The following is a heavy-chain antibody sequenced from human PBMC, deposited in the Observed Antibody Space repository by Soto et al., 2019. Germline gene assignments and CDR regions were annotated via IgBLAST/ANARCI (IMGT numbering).Heavy chain of an antibody. J-gene: IGHJ3*02. V-gene: IGHV4-34*01. CDR3: ARGRRSSSRANRGAFDI. Sequence: SETMSLTCAVEGGSFSGYYWSWIRQPPGKGLEWIGEINHSGSTNYNPSLKSRVTISVDTSKNQFSLKLSSVTAADTAVYYCARGRRSSSRANRGAFDIWGQGTMVTVSS. CDR2: INHSGST. CDR1: GGSFSGYY. D-gene: IGHD6-13*01.